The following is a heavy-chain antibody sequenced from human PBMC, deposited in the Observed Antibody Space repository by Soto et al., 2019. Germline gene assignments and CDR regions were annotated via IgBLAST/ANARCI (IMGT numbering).Heavy chain of an antibody. D-gene: IGHD5-18*01. J-gene: IGHJ4*02. CDR1: GFTFDDYG. CDR3: AKAVGSYGNFDY. CDR2: ISWNSGST. V-gene: IGHV3-9*01. Sequence: EVQLVESGGGLVQPGRSLRLSCAASGFTFDDYGIHWVRQAPGKGLEWVPGISWNSGSTGYADSVKGRFTISRDNAKNSLYLQMNSLRAEDTALYYCAKAVGSYGNFDYWGQGTLVTVSS.